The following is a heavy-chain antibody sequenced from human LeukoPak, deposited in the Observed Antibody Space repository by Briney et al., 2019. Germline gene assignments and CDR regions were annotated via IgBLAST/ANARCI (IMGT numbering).Heavy chain of an antibody. CDR2: IIPIFGTA. CDR1: GGTFSSYA. J-gene: IGHJ3*02. CDR3: AILWFGERNTGVAFDI. V-gene: IGHV1-69*13. D-gene: IGHD3-10*01. Sequence: ASVKVSCKASGGTFSSYAISWVRQAPGQGLEWMGGIIPIFGTANYAQKFQGRVTITADESTSTAYMELSSLRSEDTAVYYCAILWFGERNTGVAFDIWGQGQWSPSLQ.